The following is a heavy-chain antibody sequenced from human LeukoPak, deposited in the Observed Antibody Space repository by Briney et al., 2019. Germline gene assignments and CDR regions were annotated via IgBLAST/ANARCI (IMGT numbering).Heavy chain of an antibody. V-gene: IGHV4-59*11. CDR3: ARDRNYFDA. D-gene: IGHD4-11*01. CDR1: GGPIRNHF. J-gene: IGHJ5*02. CDR2: IYYTTNP. Sequence: PSETLSLTCSVSGGPIRNHFWSWIRLPPGKGLEWIGNIYYTTNPNYSPSLASRVTISVDTSKNQLSLNLNSVSAADTAIYYCARDRNYFDAWGQGTRVTVSS.